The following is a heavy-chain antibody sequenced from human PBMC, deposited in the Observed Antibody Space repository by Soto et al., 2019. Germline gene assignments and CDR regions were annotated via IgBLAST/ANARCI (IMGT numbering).Heavy chain of an antibody. Sequence: QVQLVQSGAEVKKPGASVKVSCKAYGYTFTTYAISWVRRATGQGLGWMGWISAYNGNTNYAHKLQGRVTMTTDTSTSTAYMELRGLRSADTAVHYCARDGPPWFDWGQGTLVTVSS. V-gene: IGHV1-18*01. CDR3: ARDGPPWFD. J-gene: IGHJ4*02. CDR2: ISAYNGNT. D-gene: IGHD3-10*01. CDR1: GYTFTTYA.